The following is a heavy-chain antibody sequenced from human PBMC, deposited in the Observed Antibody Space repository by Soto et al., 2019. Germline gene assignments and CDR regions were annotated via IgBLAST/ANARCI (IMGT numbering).Heavy chain of an antibody. Sequence: WASVKVSCKASGYTFTDYLIHWVRQGPGQGLEWMGIINPNNGDTSYAQQFQGRVALTRDTSTNTLYMELSGLISEDTAVYSCAREPPGTGSFDFWGQGALVTVSS. V-gene: IGHV1-46*01. J-gene: IGHJ4*02. D-gene: IGHD1-26*01. CDR3: AREPPGTGSFDF. CDR2: INPNNGDT. CDR1: GYTFTDYL.